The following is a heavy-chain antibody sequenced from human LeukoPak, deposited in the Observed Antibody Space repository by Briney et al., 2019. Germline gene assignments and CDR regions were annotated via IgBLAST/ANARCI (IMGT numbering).Heavy chain of an antibody. Sequence: ASVKVSCKASGYTFTGYYMHWVRQAPGQGLEWMGWINPNSGGTNYAQKFQGRVTMTRDTSISTAYMELSRLRSDDTAVYYCAREGAYYDFGGNNWFDPWGQGTLVTVSS. D-gene: IGHD3-3*01. CDR3: AREGAYYDFGGNNWFDP. J-gene: IGHJ5*02. CDR2: INPNSGGT. CDR1: GYTFTGYY. V-gene: IGHV1-2*02.